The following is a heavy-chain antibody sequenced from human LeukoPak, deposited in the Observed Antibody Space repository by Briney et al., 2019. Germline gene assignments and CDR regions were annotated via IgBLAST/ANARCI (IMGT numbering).Heavy chain of an antibody. J-gene: IGHJ4*02. D-gene: IGHD3-22*01. V-gene: IGHV3-30-3*01. CDR3: ARGRSTDSYASRLQ. CDR2: ISYDGGNK. Sequence: GGSLRLSCAAPGFTFSSYAMHWVRQAPGKGLEWVAVISYDGGNKFYAESVKGRFTISRDNSKNTLFLRMNNLRAEDTAVYYCARGRSTDSYASRLQWGEKTLLIVAS. CDR1: GFTFSSYA.